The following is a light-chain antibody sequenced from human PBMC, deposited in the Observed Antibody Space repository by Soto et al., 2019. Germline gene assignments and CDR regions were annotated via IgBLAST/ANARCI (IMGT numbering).Light chain of an antibody. Sequence: DIQMTQSPSTLSAAVGDRVTITCRASQSINSRLAWYQQKPGKAPKVLIYDASSSESGVPSRFSGSGSGTDFTFTISRLQPEDIATYYCQQYENLPTFGQGTRLEIK. CDR2: DAS. CDR3: QQYENLPT. CDR1: QSINSR. J-gene: IGKJ5*01. V-gene: IGKV1-5*01.